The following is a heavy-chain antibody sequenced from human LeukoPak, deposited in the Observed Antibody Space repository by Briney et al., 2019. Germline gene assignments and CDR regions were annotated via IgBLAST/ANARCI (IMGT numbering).Heavy chain of an antibody. CDR1: GYTFTSYG. Sequence: SVKVSCKASGYTFTSYGISWVRQAPGQGLEWMGGIIPIFGTANYAQKFQGRVTITADESTSTAYMELSSLRSEDTAVYYCARDSAPYRTYSAFDIWGQGTMVTVSS. CDR3: ARDSAPYRTYSAFDI. J-gene: IGHJ3*02. V-gene: IGHV1-69*13. D-gene: IGHD4-11*01. CDR2: IIPIFGTA.